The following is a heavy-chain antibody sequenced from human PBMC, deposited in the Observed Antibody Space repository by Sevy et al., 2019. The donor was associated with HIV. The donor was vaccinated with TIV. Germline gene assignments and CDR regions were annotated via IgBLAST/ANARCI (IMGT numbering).Heavy chain of an antibody. J-gene: IGHJ4*02. CDR1: GFTVSSNY. D-gene: IGHD5-18*01. Sequence: GGSLRLSCAASGFTVSSNYMSWVRQAPGKGLEWVSVIYSGGSTYYADSVKGRFTISRDNSKNTLYLQMNSLRAEDTAVYYCARTVISGYSYGYFDYWGQGTLVTVSS. CDR3: ARTVISGYSYGYFDY. V-gene: IGHV3-53*01. CDR2: IYSGGST.